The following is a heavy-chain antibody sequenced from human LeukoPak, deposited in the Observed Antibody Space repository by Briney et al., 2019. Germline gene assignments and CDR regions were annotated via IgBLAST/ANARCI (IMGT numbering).Heavy chain of an antibody. Sequence: GGSLRLSCAASGFTFDDYTMHWVRHAPGKGVEWVSLISWDDVTTYYADSVKGRFTISRDNSKNSLYLQMNSLRTEDTALYYCAKGVPYWYFDLWGRGTLVTVSS. CDR3: AKGVPYWYFDL. J-gene: IGHJ2*01. CDR2: ISWDDVTT. V-gene: IGHV3-43*01. CDR1: GFTFDDYT.